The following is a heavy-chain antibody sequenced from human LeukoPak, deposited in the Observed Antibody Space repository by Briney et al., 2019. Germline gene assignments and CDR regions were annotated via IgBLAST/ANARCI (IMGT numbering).Heavy chain of an antibody. CDR1: GGSISSYY. CDR3: ARHWGSDWYFDL. J-gene: IGHJ2*01. Sequence: SETLSLTCTVSGGSISSYYWSWIRQPPGKGLEWIGYIYTSGSTNYNPSLKSRVTISVDTPKNQFSLNLSSVTAADTAVYYWARHWGSDWYFDLWGRGTLVTVSS. D-gene: IGHD7-27*01. V-gene: IGHV4-4*09. CDR2: IYTSGST.